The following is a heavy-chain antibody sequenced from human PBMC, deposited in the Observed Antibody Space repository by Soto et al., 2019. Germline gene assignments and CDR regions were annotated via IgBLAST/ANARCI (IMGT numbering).Heavy chain of an antibody. J-gene: IGHJ6*02. CDR2: ISAYNGNT. CDR1: GYTFTSYG. V-gene: IGHV1-18*01. CDR3: ARALVVPAAFYYYGMDV. D-gene: IGHD2-2*01. Sequence: ASVKVSCKASGYTFTSYGISWVRQAPGQGLEWMGWISAYNGNTNYAQKLQGRVTMTTDTSTSTAYTELRSLRSDDTAVYYCARALVVPAAFYYYGMDVWGQGTTVTVSS.